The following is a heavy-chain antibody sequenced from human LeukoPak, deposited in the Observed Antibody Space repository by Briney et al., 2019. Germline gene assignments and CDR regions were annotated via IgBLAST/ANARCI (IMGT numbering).Heavy chain of an antibody. D-gene: IGHD3-22*01. Sequence: ASVKVSCKASGYTFTGYYMHWVRQAPGQGLEWMGWTNPNSGGTNYAQKFQGRVTMTRDTSISTAYMELSRLRSDDTAVYYCARDDHSPYYYDSSGRNWFDPWGQGTLVTVSS. CDR3: ARDDHSPYYYDSSGRNWFDP. J-gene: IGHJ5*02. V-gene: IGHV1-2*02. CDR2: TNPNSGGT. CDR1: GYTFTGYY.